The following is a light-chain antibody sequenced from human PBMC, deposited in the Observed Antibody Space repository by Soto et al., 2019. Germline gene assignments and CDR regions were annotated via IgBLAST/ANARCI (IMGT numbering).Light chain of an antibody. J-gene: IGLJ2*01. CDR3: SSYTTSTPYVV. CDR1: SSDVGGYNY. V-gene: IGLV2-14*01. Sequence: QSALTQPASVSGSPGQSITISCTGTSSDVGGYNYVSWYQQHPVKAPKLMIYDVSNRPSGVSNRFSGSKSGNTASLTISGLQAEDEADYYCSSYTTSTPYVVFRGGTKLTVL. CDR2: DVS.